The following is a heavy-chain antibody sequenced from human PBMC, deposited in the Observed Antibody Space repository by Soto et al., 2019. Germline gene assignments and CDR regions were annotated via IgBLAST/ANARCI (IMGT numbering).Heavy chain of an antibody. Sequence: EVQLVQSAAEVKKPGESLTISCKGSGYNFDTHWISWVRQMPGKGLEWMGRIDPSDSYSNYRPSFQGHVTISVDKSINTAYLRWRSLKASDTAMYYCARPPYESTGLVPYYFDFWGQGTLVSVSS. CDR3: ARPPYESTGLVPYYFDF. CDR2: IDPSDSYS. J-gene: IGHJ4*02. CDR1: GYNFDTHW. V-gene: IGHV5-10-1*03. D-gene: IGHD3-22*01.